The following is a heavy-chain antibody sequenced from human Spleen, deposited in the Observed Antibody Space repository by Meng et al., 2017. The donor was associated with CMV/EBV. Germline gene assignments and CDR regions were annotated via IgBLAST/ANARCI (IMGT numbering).Heavy chain of an antibody. CDR2: IYHSGST. Sequence: VSSGSISSSNWWSWVRQPPGKGLEWIGEIYHSGSTNYNPSLKNRVTISVDKSKNQFSLKLSSVTAADTAVYYCARRYVDIVTTPFDYWGQGTLVTVSS. D-gene: IGHD5-12*01. J-gene: IGHJ4*02. V-gene: IGHV4-4*02. CDR1: SGSISSSNW. CDR3: ARRYVDIVTTPFDY.